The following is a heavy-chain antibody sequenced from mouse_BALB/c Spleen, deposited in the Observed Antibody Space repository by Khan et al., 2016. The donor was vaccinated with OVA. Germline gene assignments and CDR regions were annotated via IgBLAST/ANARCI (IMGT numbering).Heavy chain of an antibody. CDR2: INPSNGRT. V-gene: IGHV1S81*02. D-gene: IGHD2-10*02. Sequence: QVQLQQPGADLVKPGASLNLSCTASGYSFTSYWMHWVNQRPGQGLEWIGYINPSNGRTSQNEKLTRKATLTVDKSTSTVFMQLSSLTTEDSAVYYCGRGGYGSLDYWGQGTTLTVS. CDR3: GRGGYGSLDY. CDR1: GYSFTSYW. J-gene: IGHJ2*01.